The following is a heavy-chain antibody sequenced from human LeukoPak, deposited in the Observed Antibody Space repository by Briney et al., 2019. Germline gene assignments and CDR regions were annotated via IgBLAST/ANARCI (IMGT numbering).Heavy chain of an antibody. CDR1: GGSFSGYY. V-gene: IGHV4-34*01. J-gene: IGHJ6*02. CDR2: ISHSGST. CDR3: ARVDFWTYYYGMDV. Sequence: KASETLSLTCAFYGGSFSGYYWSWIRQPPGKGLEWIGEISHSGSTKYNPSLKSRVTIPVDTSKNQFSLKLSSVTAADTAVYYCARVDFWTYYYGMDVWGQGTTVTVSS. D-gene: IGHD3-3*01.